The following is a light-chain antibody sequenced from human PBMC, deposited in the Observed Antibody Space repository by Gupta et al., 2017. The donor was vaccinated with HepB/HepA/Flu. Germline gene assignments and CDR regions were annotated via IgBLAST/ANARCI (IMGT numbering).Light chain of an antibody. Sequence: DIQMTQSPSSLSAFVGDSVTITCQASQDIKNYLIWYQQKPGKSPKLLIYDVSNLERGVPSRFSGTQSGTKFAFTINIPQPEDTGTYFCQQYHSFPYTFGQETKVEIK. CDR3: QQYHSFPYT. CDR1: QDIKNY. CDR2: DVS. J-gene: IGKJ2*01. V-gene: IGKV1-33*01.